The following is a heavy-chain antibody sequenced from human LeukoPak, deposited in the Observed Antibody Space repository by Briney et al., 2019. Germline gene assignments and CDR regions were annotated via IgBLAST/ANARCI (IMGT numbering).Heavy chain of an antibody. CDR1: GGSFSGYY. J-gene: IGHJ4*02. CDR3: RSGWYREDH. D-gene: IGHD6-19*01. CDR2: INHSGST. V-gene: IGHV4-34*01. Sequence: SETLSLTCAVYGGSFSGYYWSWIRQPPGKGLEWIGEINHSGSTNYNPSLRSRVTISVDTSKNQFSLKLSSVTAADTAVYYCRSGWYREDHWGQGTLVTVSS.